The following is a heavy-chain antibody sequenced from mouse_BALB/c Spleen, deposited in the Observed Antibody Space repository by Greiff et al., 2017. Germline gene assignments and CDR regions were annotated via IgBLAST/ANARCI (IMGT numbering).Heavy chain of an antibody. CDR3: TRKLGRLYYFDY. Sequence: VKLQQPGAELVKPGASVKLSCKASGYTFTSYYMYWVKQRPGQGLEWIGGINPSNGGTNFNEKFKSKATLTVDKSSSTAYMQLSSLTSEDSAVYYCTRKLGRLYYFDYWGQGTTLTVSS. CDR2: INPSNGGT. J-gene: IGHJ2*01. CDR1: GYTFTSYY. V-gene: IGHV1S81*02. D-gene: IGHD4-1*01.